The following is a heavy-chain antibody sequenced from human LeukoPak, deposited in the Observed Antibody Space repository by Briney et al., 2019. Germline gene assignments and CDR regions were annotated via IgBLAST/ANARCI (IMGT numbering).Heavy chain of an antibody. D-gene: IGHD1-14*01. J-gene: IGHJ5*02. CDR1: GGSISSYY. Sequence: SETLSLTCTVSGGSISSYYWSWIRQPPGKGLEWIGHIYYSGSTNYNPSLKSRVTISVDTSKNQFSLKLSSVTAADTAVYYCARVDNVGEPKYNWFDPWGQGTLVTVSS. V-gene: IGHV4-59*01. CDR2: IYYSGST. CDR3: ARVDNVGEPKYNWFDP.